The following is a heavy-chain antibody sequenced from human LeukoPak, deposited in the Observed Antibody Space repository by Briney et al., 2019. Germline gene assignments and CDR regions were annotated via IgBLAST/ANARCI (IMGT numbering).Heavy chain of an antibody. D-gene: IGHD3-22*01. CDR2: IYYSGST. CDR3: ASPEASGYYYDVAFDI. CDR1: GGSISSSSYY. Sequence: SETLSLTCTVSGGSISSSSYYWGWIRQPPGKGLEWIGSIYYSGSTYYNPSLKSRVTISVDTSKNQFSLKLSSVTAADTAMYYCASPEASGYYYDVAFDIWGQGTMVTVSS. J-gene: IGHJ3*02. V-gene: IGHV4-39*07.